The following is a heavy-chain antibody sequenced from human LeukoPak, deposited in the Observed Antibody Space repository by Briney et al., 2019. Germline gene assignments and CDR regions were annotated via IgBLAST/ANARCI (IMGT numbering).Heavy chain of an antibody. J-gene: IGHJ5*02. Sequence: PSETLSLTCAVYGWSFNDYYWNWIRQPPGKGLEWIGEINARGDTNFNPSLKSRVTISVDTSKSQFSLRLTSMIPADTAVYYCARGQVPAARGYNWFDPWGQGTLVTVSS. D-gene: IGHD2-2*01. V-gene: IGHV4-34*01. CDR2: INARGDT. CDR3: ARGQVPAARGYNWFDP. CDR1: GWSFNDYY.